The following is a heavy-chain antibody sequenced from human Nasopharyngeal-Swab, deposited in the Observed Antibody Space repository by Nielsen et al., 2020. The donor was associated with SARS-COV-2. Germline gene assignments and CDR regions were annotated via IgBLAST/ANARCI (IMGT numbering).Heavy chain of an antibody. J-gene: IGHJ4*02. D-gene: IGHD3-16*02. CDR1: GYTFTSYW. CDR2: IYPGDSDT. V-gene: IGHV5-51*01. CDR3: ARGLRLGELSLDY. Sequence: GGSLRLSCKGSGYTFTSYWIGWARQMPGKGLEWMGIIYPGDSDTRYSPSFQGQFTISADKSISTAYLQWSSLKASDTAMYYCARGLRLGELSLDYWGQGTLVTVSS.